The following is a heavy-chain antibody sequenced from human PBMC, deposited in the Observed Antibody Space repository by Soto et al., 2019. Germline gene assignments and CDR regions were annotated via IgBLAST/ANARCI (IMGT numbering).Heavy chain of an antibody. CDR2: IYPGDSDT. CDR3: AASIFYYGMDV. Sequence: GESLKISCKGSGYTFTNYWIGWLRQMPGKGLEWMGIIYPGDSDTKYNPSFQGQVTISADKSITTTYLRWPSLKASDTAIYYCAASIFYYGMDVWGQGTTVTVSS. CDR1: GYTFTNYW. V-gene: IGHV5-51*01. J-gene: IGHJ6*02.